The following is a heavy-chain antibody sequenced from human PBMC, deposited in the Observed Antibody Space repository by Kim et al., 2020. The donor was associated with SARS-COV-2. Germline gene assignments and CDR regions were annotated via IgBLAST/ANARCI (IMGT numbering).Heavy chain of an antibody. CDR1: GGSISSSSYY. Sequence: SETLSLTCTVSGGSISSSSYYWGWIRQPPGKGLEWIGSIYYSGSTYYNPSLKSRVTISVDTSKNQFSLKLSSVTAADTAVYYCARLLLWFRELSVYYFDYWGQGTLVTVSS. D-gene: IGHD3-10*01. CDR2: IYYSGST. CDR3: ARLLLWFRELSVYYFDY. V-gene: IGHV4-39*01. J-gene: IGHJ4*02.